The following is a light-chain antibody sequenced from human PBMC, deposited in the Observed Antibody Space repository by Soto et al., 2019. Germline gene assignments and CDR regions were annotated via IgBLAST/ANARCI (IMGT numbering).Light chain of an antibody. CDR2: AAS. CDR3: QQLSSYPIT. CDR1: QGISSY. Sequence: DLQLTQSPSFLSASVGDRVTITCRASQGISSYLAWYQQKPGKAPKLLIYAASTLQSGVPSRFSGSGSGTEFTLTISSLQPEDFATYYCQQLSSYPITFGPGTKVDIK. V-gene: IGKV1-9*01. J-gene: IGKJ3*01.